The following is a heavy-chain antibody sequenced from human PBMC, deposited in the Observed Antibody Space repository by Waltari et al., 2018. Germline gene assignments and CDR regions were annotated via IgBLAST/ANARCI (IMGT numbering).Heavy chain of an antibody. CDR3: ARVGLGHCSSTSCYDRFDY. CDR1: GGTFSSYA. Sequence: QVQLVQSGAEVKKPGSSVKVSCKASGGTFSSYAISWVRQAPGQGLEWMGWIIPVLGTANYAQKFQGRVTITADESTSTAYMELSSLRSEDTAVYYCARVGLGHCSSTSCYDRFDYWGQGTLVTVSS. CDR2: IIPVLGTA. D-gene: IGHD2-2*01. V-gene: IGHV1-69*13. J-gene: IGHJ4*02.